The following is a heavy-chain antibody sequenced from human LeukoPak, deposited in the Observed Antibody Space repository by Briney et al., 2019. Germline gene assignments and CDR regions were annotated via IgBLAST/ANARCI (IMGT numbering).Heavy chain of an antibody. Sequence: PSETLSLTCTVSGGSISSSSYYWGWIRQPPGKGLEWIGSIYYSGSTYYNPSLKSRVTISVDTSKNQFSLKLSSVTAADTAVYYCTGYWSWGFDYWGQGTLVTVSS. CDR3: TGYWSWGFDY. V-gene: IGHV4-39*01. J-gene: IGHJ4*02. D-gene: IGHD6-13*01. CDR2: IYYSGST. CDR1: GGSISSSSYY.